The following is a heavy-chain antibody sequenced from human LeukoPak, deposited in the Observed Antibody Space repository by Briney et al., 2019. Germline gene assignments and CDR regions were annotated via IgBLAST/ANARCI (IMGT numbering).Heavy chain of an antibody. D-gene: IGHD4-17*01. V-gene: IGHV4-4*07. CDR1: GGSISSYY. J-gene: IGHJ4*02. CDR2: IYTSGST. CDR3: ARDRTTYGTFDY. Sequence: KPSETLSLTCKVSGGSISSYYWSWIRQPAGKGLEWFGRIYTSGSTNYNPSLKSRVTMSVDTSKNQFSLKLSSVTAADTAVYYCARDRTTYGTFDYWGQGTLVTVSS.